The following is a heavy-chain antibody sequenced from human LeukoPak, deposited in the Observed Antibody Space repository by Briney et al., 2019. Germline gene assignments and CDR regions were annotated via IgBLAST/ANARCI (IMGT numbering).Heavy chain of an antibody. V-gene: IGHV3-23*01. CDR3: AEDVYYASGRGGDY. D-gene: IGHD3-10*01. CDR2: ISGSDNTT. J-gene: IGHJ4*02. Sequence: GGSLRLSCAASGFTFSSYAMSWVRQAPGKGLEWVSGISGSDNTTDYADSVKGRFTISRDNSKNTLYLQMNSLRAEDTAVYYCAEDVYYASGRGGDYWGQGTLVTVSS. CDR1: GFTFSSYA.